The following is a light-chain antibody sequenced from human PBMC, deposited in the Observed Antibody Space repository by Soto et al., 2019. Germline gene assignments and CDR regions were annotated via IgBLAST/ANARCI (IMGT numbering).Light chain of an antibody. J-gene: IGKJ4*01. Sequence: DVVMTQSPLSLPVTLGQPASFSCRSSQSLVFSDGNTYLTWFHQRPGQSPRRLIYMVSNRDSGVPDRFSGSGSGTDFTLTISRVEPEDFALYYCQQYASSPTFGGGTKVDIK. CDR1: QSLVFSDGNTY. V-gene: IGKV2-30*01. CDR3: QQYASSPT. CDR2: MVS.